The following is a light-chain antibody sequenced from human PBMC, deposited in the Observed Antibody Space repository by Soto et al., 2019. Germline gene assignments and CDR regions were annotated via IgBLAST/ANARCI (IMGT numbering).Light chain of an antibody. CDR1: QSVSSN. J-gene: IGKJ4*01. CDR3: QQYNTEIN. CDR2: GAS. Sequence: EIVMTQSPATLSVSPGERATLSCRASQSVSSNLAWYQQKPGQAPRLLIYGASTRATGIPARFSGSGSGTEFTLTISSLQSEDFAVYYCQQYNTEINFCGGTKVEIK. V-gene: IGKV3-15*01.